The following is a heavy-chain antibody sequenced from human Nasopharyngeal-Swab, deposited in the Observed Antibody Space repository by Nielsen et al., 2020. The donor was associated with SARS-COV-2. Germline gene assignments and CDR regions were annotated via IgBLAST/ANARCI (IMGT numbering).Heavy chain of an antibody. J-gene: IGHJ6*02. Sequence: SVKVSCKASGGTFSSYAISWVRQAPGQGLEWMGGIIPTFGTANYAQKFQGRVTITADESTSTAYMELSSLRSEDTAVYYCARDAELAVAGVYYYYGMDVWGQGTTVTVSS. CDR2: IIPTFGTA. CDR1: GGTFSSYA. V-gene: IGHV1-69*13. D-gene: IGHD6-19*01. CDR3: ARDAELAVAGVYYYYGMDV.